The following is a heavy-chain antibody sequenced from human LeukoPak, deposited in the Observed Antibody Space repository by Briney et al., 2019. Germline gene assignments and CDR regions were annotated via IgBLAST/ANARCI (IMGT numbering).Heavy chain of an antibody. Sequence: GGSLRLSCAASGFTFSSYSMNWVRQAPGKGLEWVSSISSSSGYIYYADSVKGRFTISRDNAKNSLYLQMNSLRAEDTAVYYCARASPHCSGGSCYPTYYYYMDVWGKGTTVTVSS. J-gene: IGHJ6*03. V-gene: IGHV3-21*01. CDR1: GFTFSSYS. D-gene: IGHD2-15*01. CDR2: ISSSSGYI. CDR3: ARASPHCSGGSCYPTYYYYMDV.